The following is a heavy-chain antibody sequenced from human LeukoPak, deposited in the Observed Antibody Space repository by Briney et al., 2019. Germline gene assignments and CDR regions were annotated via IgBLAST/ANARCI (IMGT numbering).Heavy chain of an antibody. CDR2: IYYSGST. V-gene: IGHV4-39*07. D-gene: IGHD3-10*01. CDR3: ARERYGSGSYDRQYYFDY. Sequence: PSETLSLTCSVSGGSISSTSCYWGWIRQPPGKGLEWIGGIYYSGSTNYNPSLKSRVTMSVDTSKNQFSLKLSSVTAADTAVYYCARERYGSGSYDRQYYFDYWGQGTLVTVSS. J-gene: IGHJ4*02. CDR1: GGSISSTSCY.